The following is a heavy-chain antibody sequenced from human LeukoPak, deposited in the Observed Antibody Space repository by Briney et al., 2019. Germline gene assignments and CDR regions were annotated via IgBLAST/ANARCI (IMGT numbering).Heavy chain of an antibody. V-gene: IGHV4-34*01. J-gene: IGHJ6*03. CDR1: GGSFSGYY. CDR2: INHSGST. Sequence: PSKTLSLTCAVYGGSFSGYYWSWIRQPPGKGLEWIGEINHSGSTNYNPSLKSRVTMSVDTSKNQFSLKLSSVTAADTAVYYCARTMESGYSYGYYYYYYMDVWGKGTTVTISS. D-gene: IGHD5-18*01. CDR3: ARTMESGYSYGYYYYYYMDV.